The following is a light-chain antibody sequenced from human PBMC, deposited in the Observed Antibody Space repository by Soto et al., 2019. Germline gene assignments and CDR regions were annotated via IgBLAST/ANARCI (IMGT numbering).Light chain of an antibody. CDR2: GAS. Sequence: EIVMTQSPATLSVSPGERAALSCRASQSIRSNLAWYQQKPGQAPRLLIYGASTRATGIPARVSGSGSGTEFTLTLTRLQSEDFAVYYCQQYNNWPRTFGQGTKLEI. J-gene: IGKJ2*01. CDR1: QSIRSN. V-gene: IGKV3-15*01. CDR3: QQYNNWPRT.